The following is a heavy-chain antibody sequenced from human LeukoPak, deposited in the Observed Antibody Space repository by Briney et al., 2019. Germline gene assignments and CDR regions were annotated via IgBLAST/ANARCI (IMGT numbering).Heavy chain of an antibody. D-gene: IGHD3-3*01. CDR1: EFTFSSYA. CDR2: ISYDGSNK. J-gene: IGHJ4*02. CDR3: AKDFWSGYIVDY. V-gene: IGHV3-30-3*01. Sequence: GGSLRLSCAASEFTFSSYAMHWVRQAPGKGLGWVAVISYDGSNKYYADSVKGRFTISRDNSKNTLYLQMNSLRAEDTAVYYCAKDFWSGYIVDYWGQGTLVTVSS.